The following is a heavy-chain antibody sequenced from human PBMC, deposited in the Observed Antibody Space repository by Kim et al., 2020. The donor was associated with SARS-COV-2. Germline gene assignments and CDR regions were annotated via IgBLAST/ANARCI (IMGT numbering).Heavy chain of an antibody. CDR3: ARELENSSSRGGL. Sequence: GGSLRLSCAASRFTFSSYAMNWVRQAPGKGLEWVSYISTGSDYIYCADSVKGRFTVSRDNAKNSLYLQMNSLRDEDTAVYYCARELENSSSRGGLWGQGTLVTVSS. CDR1: RFTFSSYA. V-gene: IGHV3-21*05. D-gene: IGHD6-6*01. CDR2: ISTGSDYI. J-gene: IGHJ4*02.